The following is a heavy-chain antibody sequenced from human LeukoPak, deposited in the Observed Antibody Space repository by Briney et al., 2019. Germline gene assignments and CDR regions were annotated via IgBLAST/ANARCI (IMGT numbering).Heavy chain of an antibody. D-gene: IGHD5-18*01. CDR1: GFTFSSYA. J-gene: IGHJ6*02. V-gene: IGHV3-30-3*01. CDR3: ARDVKIQLWLRRFYYYGMDV. CDR2: ISYDGSNK. Sequence: GRSLRLSCAASGFTFSSYAMHWVRQAPGKGLEWVAVISYDGSNKCYADSVKGRFTISRDNSKNTLYLQMNSLRAEDTAVYYCARDVKIQLWLRRFYYYGMDVWGQGTTVTVSS.